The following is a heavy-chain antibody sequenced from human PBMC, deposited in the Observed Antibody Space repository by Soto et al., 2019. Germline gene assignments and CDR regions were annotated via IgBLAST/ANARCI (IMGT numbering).Heavy chain of an antibody. J-gene: IGHJ4*02. CDR2: ISHDGSKR. D-gene: IGHD6-19*01. CDR1: GFSFSTYG. CDR3: ETGEQWLVELISD. Sequence: PGGSLRLSCVASGFSFSTYGMHWVRQAPGKGLEWLAVISHDGSKRYHADSVKGRFTISRDNSKDTVYLQMNSPRDEDTALYYCETGEQWLVELISDWGQGTLVTVSS. V-gene: IGHV3-30*03.